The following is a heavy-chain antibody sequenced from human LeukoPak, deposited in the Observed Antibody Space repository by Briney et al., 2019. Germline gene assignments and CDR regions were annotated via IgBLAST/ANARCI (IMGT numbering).Heavy chain of an antibody. CDR3: ATSSSGYFRDAFDI. CDR2: ISAYNGNT. D-gene: IGHD3-22*01. CDR1: GYTFTSYG. Sequence: ASVEVSCKASGYTFTSYGISWVRQAPGQGLEWMGWISAYNGNTNYAQKLQGRVTMTEDTSTDTAYMELSSLRSEDTAVYYCATSSSGYFRDAFDIWGQGTMVTVSS. J-gene: IGHJ3*02. V-gene: IGHV1-18*01.